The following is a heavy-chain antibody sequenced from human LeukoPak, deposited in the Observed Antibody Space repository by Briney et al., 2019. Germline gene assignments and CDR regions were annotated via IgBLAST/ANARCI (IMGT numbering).Heavy chain of an antibody. J-gene: IGHJ4*02. CDR1: GGTSSNYP. CDR3: ARGSKYYYASGSYSADY. CDR2: IIPSFGAP. V-gene: IGHV1-69*06. Sequence: GASVKVSCKASGGTSSNYPFSWVRQAPGQGFEWMGSIIPSFGAPAYAQKFEDRITLTADKSTGTVYMELSSLRSDDTAFYYCARGSKYYYASGSYSADYWGQGSLVSVSS. D-gene: IGHD3-10*01.